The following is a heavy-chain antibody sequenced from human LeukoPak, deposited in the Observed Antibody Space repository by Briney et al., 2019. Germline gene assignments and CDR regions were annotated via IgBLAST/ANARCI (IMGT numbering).Heavy chain of an antibody. CDR3: ARGRGLTLSYHYFDY. CDR2: ISSGSSTT. D-gene: IGHD3-10*01. CDR1: GFTFSSYA. J-gene: IGHJ4*02. V-gene: IGHV3-48*02. Sequence: GGSLRLSCAASGFTFSSYAMSWVRQAPGRGLEWVSYISSGSSTTYYADSVKGRFTISRDNAKNSLYLQVNGLRDEDTAVYYCARGRGLTLSYHYFDYWGQGTLVTVSS.